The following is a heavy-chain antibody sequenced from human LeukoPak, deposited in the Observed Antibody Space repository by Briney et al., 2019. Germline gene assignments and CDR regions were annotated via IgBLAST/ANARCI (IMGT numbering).Heavy chain of an antibody. V-gene: IGHV4-34*01. CDR3: ARLGIGWGSGCTFDS. CDR1: GGSFRGYY. CDR2: INHSGSS. D-gene: IGHD7-27*01. J-gene: IGHJ4*02. Sequence: SETLSLTCAVYGGSFRGYYWSWIRQPPGKGLEWIAKINHSGSSNYNPSLKSRVTISLDTSKNHFSLKLSSVTAADTAIYYCARLGIGWGSGCTFDSWGPGTLVTVSS.